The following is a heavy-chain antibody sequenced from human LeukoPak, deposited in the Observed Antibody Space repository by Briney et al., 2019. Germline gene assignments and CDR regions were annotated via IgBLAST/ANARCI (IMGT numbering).Heavy chain of an antibody. V-gene: IGHV4-59*01. CDR1: GGSISSYY. Sequence: PSETLSLTCTVSGGSISSYYWSWIRQPPGKGLEWIGYIYYSGSTNYNPSLKSRVTISVDTSKNQFSLKLSSVTAADTAVYYCAREMAEKSRGDWFDPWGQGTLVTVSS. CDR3: AREMAEKSRGDWFDP. D-gene: IGHD5-24*01. CDR2: IYYSGST. J-gene: IGHJ5*02.